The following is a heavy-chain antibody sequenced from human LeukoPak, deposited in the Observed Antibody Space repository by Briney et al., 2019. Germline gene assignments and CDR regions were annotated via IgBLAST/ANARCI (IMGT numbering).Heavy chain of an antibody. J-gene: IGHJ5*02. D-gene: IGHD6-6*01. CDR3: ARGGGSSS. CDR2: IKPDGSAT. CDR1: GFSFSNFW. Sequence: PGGPLRLTCAASGFSFSNFWMSWVRQAPGKGLEWVANIKPDGSATNYVDSVKGRFTISRDNAKNSLDLQMNSLRAEDTAVYYCARGGGSSSWGQGTLVTVSS. V-gene: IGHV3-7*01.